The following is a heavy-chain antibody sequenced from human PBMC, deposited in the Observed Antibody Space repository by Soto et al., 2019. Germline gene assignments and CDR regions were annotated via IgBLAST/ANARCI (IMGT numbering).Heavy chain of an antibody. V-gene: IGHV4-39*02. J-gene: IGHJ4*02. CDR2: IYYSGST. CDR3: ARELNDYGDYVRDY. D-gene: IGHD4-17*01. CDR1: GGSISSSSYY. Sequence: PSETLSLTCTVSGGSISSSSYYWGWIRQPPGKGLEWIGSIYYSGSTYYNPSLKSRVTISVDTSKNQFSLKLSSVTAADTAVYYCARELNDYGDYVRDYWGQGTLVTVSS.